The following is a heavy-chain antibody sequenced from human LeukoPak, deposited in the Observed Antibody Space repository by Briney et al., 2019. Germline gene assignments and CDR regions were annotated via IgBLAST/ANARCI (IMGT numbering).Heavy chain of an antibody. CDR3: ARDRGDPDYYFDQ. CDR1: GFTFSSYG. Sequence: GGSLKLSCEASGFTFSSYGIHWVRQAPGKGLEWVAVVWYDGSEKYYADSVKGRFTISRDNSKNTLYLQMNSLRAEDTAIYYCARDRGDPDYYFDQWGQGTLVTVSS. J-gene: IGHJ4*02. V-gene: IGHV3-33*01. CDR2: VWYDGSEK. D-gene: IGHD7-27*01.